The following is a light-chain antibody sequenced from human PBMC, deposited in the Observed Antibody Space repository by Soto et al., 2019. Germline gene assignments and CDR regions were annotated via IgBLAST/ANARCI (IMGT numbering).Light chain of an antibody. Sequence: DIQMTQSPSSLSASVGDRFTMTCRASQSISSWLAWYQQKPGKAPKLLIYDASSLESGVPSRFSGSGSGTEFTLTISSLHSDDFATYYCQQYDYSRTFGQGTKV. J-gene: IGKJ1*01. V-gene: IGKV1-5*01. CDR2: DAS. CDR1: QSISSW. CDR3: QQYDYSRT.